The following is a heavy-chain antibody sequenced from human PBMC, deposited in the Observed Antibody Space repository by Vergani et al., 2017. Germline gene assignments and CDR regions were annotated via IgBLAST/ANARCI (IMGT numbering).Heavy chain of an antibody. CDR2: IWYDGSNK. J-gene: IGHJ3*02. CDR3: ARDTRSSGFRAWVAFDI. V-gene: IGHV3-33*01. CDR1: GFTFSSCG. Sequence: QVQLVQSGGGVVQPGRSLRLSCAASGFTFSSCGMHWVRQAPGKGLEWVAVIWYDGSNKYYADSVKGRFTISRDNSKNTLYLQMNSLRAEDTAVYYCARDTRSSGFRAWVAFDIWGQGTMVTVSS. D-gene: IGHD3-22*01.